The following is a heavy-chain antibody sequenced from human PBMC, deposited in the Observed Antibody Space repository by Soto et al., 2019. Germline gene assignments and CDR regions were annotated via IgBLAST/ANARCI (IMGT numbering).Heavy chain of an antibody. J-gene: IGHJ6*03. D-gene: IGHD2-21*01. CDR2: RIPIQGRA. CDR1: GGSFISYI. Sequence: QVQLVQSGAEVRKPGSSVKFSCEASGGSFISYIFTWVRQAPGQGLEWMGRRIPIQGRADYALRFQDRVTITADRSTQTVYMELRSLRPEDTALYYCANSLVFVDPAYMDVWGKGTTVTVSS. V-gene: IGHV1-69*02. CDR3: ANSLVFVDPAYMDV.